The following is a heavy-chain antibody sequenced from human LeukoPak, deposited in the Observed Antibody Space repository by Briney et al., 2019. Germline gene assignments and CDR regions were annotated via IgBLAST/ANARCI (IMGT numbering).Heavy chain of an antibody. CDR1: GFTFSSYW. V-gene: IGHV3-74*01. D-gene: IGHD3-10*01. Sequence: GGSLRLSCAVSGFTFSSYWMHWVRHAPGKGLVWVSRINSDGSSTSYADSVKGRFTISRDNAKNTLYLQMNSLRAEDTAVYYCARRSPLAGSFDYWGQGTLVTVSS. CDR3: ARRSPLAGSFDY. CDR2: INSDGSST. J-gene: IGHJ4*02.